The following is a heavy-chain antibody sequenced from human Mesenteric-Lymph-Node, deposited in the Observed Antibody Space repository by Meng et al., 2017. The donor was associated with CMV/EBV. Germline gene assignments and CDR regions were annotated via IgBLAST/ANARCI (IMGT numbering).Heavy chain of an antibody. CDR2: ISVDTT. J-gene: IGHJ4*02. D-gene: IGHD3-3*01. CDR1: GFTFRKYA. CDR3: VKNSFGVIVSPDS. Sequence: GGSLRLSCTASGFTFRKYAMSWVRQAPGKGLEWLSAISVDTTYYADSVKGRFTISRDNSKNTVSLQMNNLTAGDTALYYCVKNSFGVIVSPDSWGPGTMVTVSS. V-gene: IGHV3-23*01.